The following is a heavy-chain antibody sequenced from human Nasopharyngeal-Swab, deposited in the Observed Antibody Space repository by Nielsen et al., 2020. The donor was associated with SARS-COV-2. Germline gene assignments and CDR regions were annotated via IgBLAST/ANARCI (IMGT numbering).Heavy chain of an antibody. D-gene: IGHD1-26*01. CDR1: GFTFSSYG. CDR2: ISYDGSNK. Sequence: GGSLRLSCAGSGFTFSSYGMHWVRQAPGKGLEWVAVISYDGSNKYYADSVKSRFTISRDNSKNTLYLQMNSLRAEDTAVYYCARGSGSYKESLFDYWGQGTLVTVSS. V-gene: IGHV3-30*03. J-gene: IGHJ4*02. CDR3: ARGSGSYKESLFDY.